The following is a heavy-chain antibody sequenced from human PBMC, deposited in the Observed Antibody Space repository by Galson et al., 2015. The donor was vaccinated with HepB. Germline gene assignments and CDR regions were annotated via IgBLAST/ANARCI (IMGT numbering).Heavy chain of an antibody. J-gene: IGHJ6*02. CDR3: ARDHQVTTPHYYYYGMDV. CDR2: ISSSSSYI. D-gene: IGHD4-17*01. CDR1: GFTFSSYS. V-gene: IGHV3-21*01. Sequence: SLRLSCAASGFTFSSYSMNWVRQAPGKGLEWVSSISSSSSYIYYADSVKGRFTISRDNAKNSLYLQMNSLRAEDTAVYYCARDHQVTTPHYYYYGMDVWGQGTTVTVSS.